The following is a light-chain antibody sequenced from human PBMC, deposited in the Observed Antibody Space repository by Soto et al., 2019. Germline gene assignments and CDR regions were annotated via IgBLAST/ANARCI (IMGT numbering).Light chain of an antibody. Sequence: DIQMTQSPSTLSASVGLRVTITSRARQSISSWLAWYQQKPGKAPKLLIYKASSLESGVPSRFSGSGSGTEFTLTISSLQPDDFATYYCQQYDSYPYTFGQGTKLEIK. V-gene: IGKV1-5*03. CDR1: QSISSW. CDR3: QQYDSYPYT. CDR2: KAS. J-gene: IGKJ2*01.